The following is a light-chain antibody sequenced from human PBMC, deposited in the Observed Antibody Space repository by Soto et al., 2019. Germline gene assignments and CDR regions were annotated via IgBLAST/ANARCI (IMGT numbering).Light chain of an antibody. CDR2: DAS. V-gene: IGKV3-11*01. J-gene: IGKJ1*01. CDR3: QQHDSWPRT. CDR1: QSVSSY. Sequence: EIVLTQSPATLSLSPGERATLSCRASQSVSSYLAWYQQKPGQAPRLLIYDASNRATGIPARFSGSGSGIDFTLTISSLEPEDFAVYYCQQHDSWPRTFGQGTKVDIK.